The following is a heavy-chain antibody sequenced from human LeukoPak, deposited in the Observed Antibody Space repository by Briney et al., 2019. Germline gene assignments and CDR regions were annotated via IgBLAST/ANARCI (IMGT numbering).Heavy chain of an antibody. D-gene: IGHD3-9*01. V-gene: IGHV3-23*01. CDR2: ISGSGGST. J-gene: IGHJ6*02. CDR1: RFTFSGYV. Sequence: PGGSLRLSCAASRFTFSGYVMSWVRQAPGKGREWVSDISGSGGSTYYAGSVKGRFTISRYNSKNTMYLQMSSWRAEDRAVYYCAKAVDSLTGYPYYYYYGMDAWGQGTTVTVSS. CDR3: AKAVDSLTGYPYYYYYGMDA.